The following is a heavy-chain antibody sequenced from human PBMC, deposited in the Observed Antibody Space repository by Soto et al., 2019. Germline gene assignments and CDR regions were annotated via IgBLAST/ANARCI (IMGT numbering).Heavy chain of an antibody. CDR3: ARGLRRQLLNWFDP. J-gene: IGHJ5*02. V-gene: IGHV4-59*01. CDR1: GGSISSYY. D-gene: IGHD2-2*01. CDR2: IYYIGST. Sequence: SETLSLTCTVSGGSISSYYWSWIRQPPGKGLEWIGYIYYIGSTNYNPSFKSRVTISVDTSKNQFSLKLSSVTAADTAVYYCARGLRRQLLNWFDPWGQGTRVTVSS.